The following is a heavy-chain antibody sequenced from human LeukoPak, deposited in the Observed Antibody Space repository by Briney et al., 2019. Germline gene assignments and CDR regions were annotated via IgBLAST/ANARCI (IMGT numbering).Heavy chain of an antibody. Sequence: GGSLRLSCAASGFTFSSYAMSWVRQAPGKGLEWVTAISGSGGSTYYADSVKGRFTISRDNSKNTLYLQMNSLRAEDTAVYYCAKGLRRSYDSPPAWGQGTLVTVSS. D-gene: IGHD3-22*01. CDR1: GFTFSSYA. V-gene: IGHV3-23*01. CDR3: AKGLRRSYDSPPA. CDR2: ISGSGGST. J-gene: IGHJ4*02.